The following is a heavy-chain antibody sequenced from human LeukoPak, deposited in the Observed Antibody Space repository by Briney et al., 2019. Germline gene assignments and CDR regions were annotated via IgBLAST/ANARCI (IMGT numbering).Heavy chain of an antibody. J-gene: IGHJ4*02. Sequence: SETLSLTCTVSGGSISSYYWSWTRQPPGKGLEWIGRIYTSGSTNYNPSLKSRVIISLDTSTNHVSLRLSSVTAADTAVYYCASSRWPRDANFDYWGQGTLVTVSS. V-gene: IGHV4-4*08. CDR2: IYTSGST. D-gene: IGHD6-13*01. CDR1: GGSISSYY. CDR3: ASSRWPRDANFDY.